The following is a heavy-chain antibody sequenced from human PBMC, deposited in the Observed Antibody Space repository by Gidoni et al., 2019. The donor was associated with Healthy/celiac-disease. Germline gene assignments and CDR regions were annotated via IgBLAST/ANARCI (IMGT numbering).Heavy chain of an antibody. CDR3: ARDGVVYYDSSGYYYGMDV. J-gene: IGHJ6*02. CDR1: GFTFSSFS. Sequence: EVQLVESGGGLVQPGGSLRLSCAASGFTFSSFSMNWVRQAPGKGLEWVSYISSSSSTIYYADSVKGRFTISRDNAKNSLYLQMNSLRAEDTAVYYCARDGVVYYDSSGYYYGMDVWGQGTTVTVSS. V-gene: IGHV3-48*04. D-gene: IGHD3-22*01. CDR2: ISSSSSTI.